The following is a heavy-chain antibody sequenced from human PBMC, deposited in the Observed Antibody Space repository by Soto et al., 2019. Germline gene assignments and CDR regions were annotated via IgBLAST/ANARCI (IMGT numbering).Heavy chain of an antibody. D-gene: IGHD3-10*01. Sequence: GASVKVSCKVSGYTLTELSMHWVRQAPGKGLEWMGGFDPEDGETIYAQKFQGRVTMTEDTSTDTAYMELSSLRSEDTAVYYCATDPTLMVRRPFDPWGQGTLVTVSS. CDR2: FDPEDGET. J-gene: IGHJ5*02. CDR1: GYTLTELS. V-gene: IGHV1-24*01. CDR3: ATDPTLMVRRPFDP.